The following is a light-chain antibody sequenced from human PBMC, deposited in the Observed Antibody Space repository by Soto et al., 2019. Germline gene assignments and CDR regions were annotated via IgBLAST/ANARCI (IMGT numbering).Light chain of an antibody. Sequence: EIRLTQSACTLSLSTGERATLSCRASQSVSSSYLAWYQQKPGQAPRLLIYGASSRATGIPDRFSGSGSGTDFTLTISRLEPEDFAVYYCQQYGSSPGTFGQRTKVDI. J-gene: IGKJ1*01. CDR3: QQYGSSPGT. CDR1: QSVSSSY. V-gene: IGKV3-20*01. CDR2: GAS.